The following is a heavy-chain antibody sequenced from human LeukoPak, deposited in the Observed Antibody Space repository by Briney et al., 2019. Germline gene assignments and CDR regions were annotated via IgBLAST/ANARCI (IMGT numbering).Heavy chain of an antibody. CDR1: GGSISSGSYY. Sequence: SETLSLTCTVSGGSISSGSYYWGWIRQPPGKGLEWIGYIYYSGSTNYNPSLKSRVTISVDTSKNQFSLKLSSVTAADTAVYYCVQSPYYYYYYHMDVWGKGTTVTVSS. V-gene: IGHV4-61*05. CDR3: VQSPYYYYYYHMDV. CDR2: IYYSGST. J-gene: IGHJ6*03.